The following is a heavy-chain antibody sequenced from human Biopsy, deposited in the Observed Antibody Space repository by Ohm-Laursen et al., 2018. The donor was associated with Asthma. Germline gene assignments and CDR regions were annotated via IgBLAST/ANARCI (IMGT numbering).Heavy chain of an antibody. Sequence: ESSVKVSCKAPGGTFSNFAISWVRQAPGQGLEWLGGIMTVFGTTNDAQKFQGRVTITADESTSTAYMEVTSLRSEDTAIYYCARCQVGYSSGWSLLLKKIYYSGMDVWGQGTAVTVSS. J-gene: IGHJ6*02. CDR1: GGTFSNFA. D-gene: IGHD6-19*01. V-gene: IGHV1-69*01. CDR2: IMTVFGTT. CDR3: ARCQVGYSSGWSLLLKKIYYSGMDV.